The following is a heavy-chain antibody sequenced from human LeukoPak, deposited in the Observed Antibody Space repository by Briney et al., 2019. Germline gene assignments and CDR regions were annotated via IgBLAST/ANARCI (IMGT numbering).Heavy chain of an antibody. V-gene: IGHV4-31*03. CDR1: GGFISSGGYY. D-gene: IGHD2-2*01. CDR3: ARGTDIVVVPAPKGFDP. Sequence: SETLSLTCTVSGGFISSGGYYWSWIRQHPGKGLEWIGYIYYSGSTYYNPSLKSRVTISVDTSKNQFSLKLSSVTAADTAVYYCARGTDIVVVPAPKGFDPWGQGTLVTVSS. J-gene: IGHJ5*02. CDR2: IYYSGST.